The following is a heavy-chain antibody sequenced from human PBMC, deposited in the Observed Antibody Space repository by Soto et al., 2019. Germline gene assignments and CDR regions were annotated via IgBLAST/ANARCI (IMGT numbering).Heavy chain of an antibody. V-gene: IGHV4-59*08. Sequence: SETLSLTCTVSGGSISSYYWSWIRQPPGKGLEWIGYVYYSGSTNYNPSLKSRVTMSVGTSKNQFSLNLSSVTAADTAVFYCARHSRDGYNSFDYWGQGTLVPVSS. CDR3: ARHSRDGYNSFDY. D-gene: IGHD5-12*01. CDR1: GGSISSYY. J-gene: IGHJ4*02. CDR2: VYYSGST.